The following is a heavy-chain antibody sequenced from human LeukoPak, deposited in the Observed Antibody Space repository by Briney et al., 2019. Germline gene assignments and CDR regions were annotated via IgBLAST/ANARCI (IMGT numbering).Heavy chain of an antibody. J-gene: IGHJ4*02. Sequence: ASVKVSCKASRYTFTSSGISWVRQAAGHGVGWREWIIAYNGKTNNAQNLQGIVNMTTDTYTSPDYMELRSVRSGDRAVYYCARSSAIAAAGTLDYWGQGTLVTVSS. CDR1: RYTFTSSG. CDR3: ARSSAIAAAGTLDY. V-gene: IGHV1-18*01. CDR2: IIAYNGKT. D-gene: IGHD6-13*01.